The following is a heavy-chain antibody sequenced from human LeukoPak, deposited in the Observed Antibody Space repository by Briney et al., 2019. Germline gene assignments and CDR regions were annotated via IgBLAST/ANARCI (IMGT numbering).Heavy chain of an antibody. V-gene: IGHV3-66*04. D-gene: IGHD2-2*01. CDR2: IYSGGST. J-gene: IGHJ4*02. CDR3: AKLVAGYQLLEDY. CDR1: GLTVSSNY. Sequence: GGSLRLSCAASGLTVSSNYMNWVRQAPGKGLEWVSVIYSGGSTYYADSVKGRFNISRDNSKNTLYLQMNSLRVEDTAVYYCAKLVAGYQLLEDYWGQGTLVTVSS.